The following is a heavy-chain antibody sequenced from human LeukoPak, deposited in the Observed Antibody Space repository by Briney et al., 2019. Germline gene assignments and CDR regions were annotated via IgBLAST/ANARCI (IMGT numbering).Heavy chain of an antibody. CDR2: INVDNGDT. D-gene: IGHD3-10*01. Sequence: ASAKVSCKASGYTFTSYAMHWVRQAPGQSLEWMGRINVDNGDTLYSQKFQGRVTITRDTSASTVYMELNSLRSEDTAIYYCARDGSGSQGVNWFDPWGQGTLVTVSS. CDR1: GYTFTSYA. J-gene: IGHJ5*02. V-gene: IGHV1-3*01. CDR3: ARDGSGSQGVNWFDP.